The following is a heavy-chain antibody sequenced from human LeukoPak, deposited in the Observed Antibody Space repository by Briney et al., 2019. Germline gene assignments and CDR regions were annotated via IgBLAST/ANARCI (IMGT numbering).Heavy chain of an antibody. CDR1: GYTFTTYA. CDR2: IDTNTGNP. CDR3: ARAVGYCAITSCYQAH. Sequence: GASVKVSCKASGYTFTTYAINWVRQAPGQGLEWMGWIDTNTGNPRYAQGSTGRFVFSLDTSVNTAYLQISSLKSEDTATYYCARAVGYCAITSCYQAHWGQGTLVTVSS. J-gene: IGHJ4*02. V-gene: IGHV7-4-1*02. D-gene: IGHD2-2*01.